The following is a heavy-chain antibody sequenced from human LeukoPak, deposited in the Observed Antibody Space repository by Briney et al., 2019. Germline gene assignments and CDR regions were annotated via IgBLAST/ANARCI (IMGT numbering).Heavy chain of an antibody. CDR3: ARSRRYSSSSWFDP. D-gene: IGHD6-6*01. CDR2: INHSGST. J-gene: IGHJ5*02. V-gene: IGHV4-39*07. CDR1: GGSISSGSYY. Sequence: SETLSLTCTVSGGSISSGSYYWSWIRQPPGKGLEWIGEINHSGSTNYNPSLKSRVTISVDTSKNQFSLKLSSVTAADTAVYYCARSRRYSSSSWFDPWGQGTLVTVSS.